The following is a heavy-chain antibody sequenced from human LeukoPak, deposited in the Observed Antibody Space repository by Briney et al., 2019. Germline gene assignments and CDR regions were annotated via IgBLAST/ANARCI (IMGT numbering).Heavy chain of an antibody. J-gene: IGHJ5*02. CDR2: INPNSGGT. D-gene: IGHD4-17*01. V-gene: IGHV1-2*02. CDR1: GYTFTGYY. CDR3: ARDPTLNPTVTTWFWFDP. Sequence: ASVKVSCKASGYTFTGYYMHWVRQAPGQGLEWMGWINPNSGGTNYAQKFQGRVTMTRDTSISTAYMELSRLRSDDTAVYYCARDPTLNPTVTTWFWFDPWGQGTLVTVSS.